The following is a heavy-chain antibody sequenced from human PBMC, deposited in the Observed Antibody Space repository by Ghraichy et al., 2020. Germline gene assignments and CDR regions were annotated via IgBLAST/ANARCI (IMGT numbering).Heavy chain of an antibody. CDR3: AHRRRLECSGGTCYSGNFDY. D-gene: IGHD2-15*01. Sequence: SGPTLVKPTQTLTLTCTFSGFSLSTNGVGVGWIRQPPGKALEWLAVIYWDDDKRYSPSLKSRLTITKDTSKNQVVLTMTNMDPFDTATYYCAHRRRLECSGGTCYSGNFDYWGQGTLVTVSS. J-gene: IGHJ4*02. CDR1: GFSLSTNGVG. CDR2: IYWDDDK. V-gene: IGHV2-5*02.